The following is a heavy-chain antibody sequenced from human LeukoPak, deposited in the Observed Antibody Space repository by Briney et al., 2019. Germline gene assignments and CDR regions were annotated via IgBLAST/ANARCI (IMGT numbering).Heavy chain of an antibody. CDR2: INHSGST. CDR3: ARVLPRTAGATRLRRPELNWFDP. V-gene: IGHV4-34*01. D-gene: IGHD1-26*01. CDR1: GGSFSGYY. Sequence: PSETLSLTCAVYGGSFSGYYWSWIRQPPGKGLEWIGEINHSGSTNYNPSLKSRVTISVDTSKNQFSLKLSSVTAADTAVYYCARVLPRTAGATRLRRPELNWFDPWGQGTLVPVSS. J-gene: IGHJ5*02.